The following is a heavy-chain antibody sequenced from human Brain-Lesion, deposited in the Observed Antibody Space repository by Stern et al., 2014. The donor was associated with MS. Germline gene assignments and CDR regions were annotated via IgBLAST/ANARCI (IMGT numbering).Heavy chain of an antibody. CDR1: GGSISRSTYY. Sequence: VQLVESGPGLVKPSETLSLTCSVSGGSISRSTYYWGWIRQPPGKGLEWIGSIYYSGTTYYNPSLKSRVTIDTSTNQFSLRLTSGTAADTAAYYCARHDGWLPHYWSQGTLVTVSS. J-gene: IGHJ4*02. D-gene: IGHD5-12*01. CDR2: IYYSGTT. CDR3: ARHDGWLPHY. V-gene: IGHV4-39*01.